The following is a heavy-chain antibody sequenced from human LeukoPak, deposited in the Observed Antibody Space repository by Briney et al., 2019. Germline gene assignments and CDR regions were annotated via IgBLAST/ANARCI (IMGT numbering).Heavy chain of an antibody. Sequence: PGGSLRLSCAASGFTFSDYYMSWIRQAPGKGLEWVSYISSSGSTIYYADSVKGRFTISRDNAKNSLYLQMNSLRAEDTAVYYCASADCSSTSCYGAFDIWGQGTMVTVSS. V-gene: IGHV3-11*01. CDR1: GFTFSDYY. CDR3: ASADCSSTSCYGAFDI. CDR2: ISSSGSTI. J-gene: IGHJ3*02. D-gene: IGHD2-2*01.